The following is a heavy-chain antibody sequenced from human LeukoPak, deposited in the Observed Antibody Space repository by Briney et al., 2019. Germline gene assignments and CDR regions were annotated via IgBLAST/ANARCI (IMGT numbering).Heavy chain of an antibody. Sequence: RPSETLSLTCTVPGGSITTSSYYWGWIRQPPGKGLEWIGIIYYSGSTYYNPSLKGRVTISVDTSKNQFSLKLSSVTAADTAVYYCARAFRARYFDLWGRGTLVTVSS. J-gene: IGHJ2*01. CDR2: IYYSGST. CDR3: ARAFRARYFDL. V-gene: IGHV4-39*01. CDR1: GGSITTSSYY. D-gene: IGHD2/OR15-2a*01.